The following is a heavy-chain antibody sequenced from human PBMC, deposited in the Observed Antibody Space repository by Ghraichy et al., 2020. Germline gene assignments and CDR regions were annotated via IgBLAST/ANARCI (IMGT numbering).Heavy chain of an antibody. J-gene: IGHJ3*02. Sequence: GGSLRLSCAASGFTFDDYAMHWVRQAPGKGLEWVSGISWNSGSIGYADSVKGRFTISRDNAKNSLYLQMNSLRAEDTALYYCAKVVDIVATIGAAFDIWGQGTMVTVSS. V-gene: IGHV3-9*01. D-gene: IGHD5-12*01. CDR1: GFTFDDYA. CDR3: AKVVDIVATIGAAFDI. CDR2: ISWNSGSI.